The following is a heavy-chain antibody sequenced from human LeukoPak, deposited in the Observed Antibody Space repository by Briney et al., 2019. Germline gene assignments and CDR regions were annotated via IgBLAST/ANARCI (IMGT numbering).Heavy chain of an antibody. CDR2: TYYRSKWYN. J-gene: IGHJ3*02. D-gene: IGHD1-7*01. CDR1: GDSVSSNSAA. CDR3: ARGLELVDDAFDI. Sequence: SQTLSLTCALSGDSVSSNSAAWNWLRQSPSRGLEWLGRTYYRSKWYNDYAVSVKSRITINPDTSKNQFSLQLNAVTPEDTAVYYCARGLELVDDAFDIWGQGTMVTVSS. V-gene: IGHV6-1*01.